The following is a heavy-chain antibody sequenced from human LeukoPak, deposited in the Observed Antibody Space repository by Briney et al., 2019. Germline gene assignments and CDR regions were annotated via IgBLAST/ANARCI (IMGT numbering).Heavy chain of an antibody. CDR3: ARNLGGMTWYYFDY. CDR1: GFTFDDYA. D-gene: IGHD3-3*01. J-gene: IGHJ4*02. V-gene: IGHV3-9*01. CDR2: ISWNSGSI. Sequence: AGGSLRLSCAASGFTFDDYAMHWVRQAPGKGLEWVSGISWNSGSIGYADSVKGRFTISRDNAKNSLYLQMNSLRAEDTAVYYCARNLGGMTWYYFDYWGQGILVTVSS.